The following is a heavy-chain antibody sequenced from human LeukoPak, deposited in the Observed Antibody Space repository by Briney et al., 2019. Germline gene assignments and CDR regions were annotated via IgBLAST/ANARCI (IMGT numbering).Heavy chain of an antibody. CDR3: ASDTYYYDSSGYYYPGEAFDI. J-gene: IGHJ3*02. CDR1: GGTFSCYA. D-gene: IGHD3-22*01. V-gene: IGHV1-69*04. Sequence: GSSVKVSCKASGGTFSCYAISWVRQAPGQGLEWMGRIIPILGIANYAQKFQGRVTITADKSTSTAYMELSSLRSEDTAVYYCASDTYYYDSSGYYYPGEAFDIWGQGTMVTVSS. CDR2: IIPILGIA.